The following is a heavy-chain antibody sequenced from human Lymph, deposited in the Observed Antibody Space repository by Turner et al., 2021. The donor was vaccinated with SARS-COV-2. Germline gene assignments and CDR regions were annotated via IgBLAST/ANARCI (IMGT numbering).Heavy chain of an antibody. D-gene: IGHD6-13*01. Sequence: QVPLQQWGAGLFNPLETLSPTCAVYRGSLSGYYWSWIRQPPGKGLEWIGKINHSGSANDNPSFMCRVTISVDTSKNQFSLKLSSVTAADTAVYYCARGTYSSSWYGVRNWFDPWGQGTLVTVSS. V-gene: IGHV4-34*01. CDR1: RGSLSGYY. CDR2: INHSGSA. CDR3: ARGTYSSSWYGVRNWFDP. J-gene: IGHJ5*02.